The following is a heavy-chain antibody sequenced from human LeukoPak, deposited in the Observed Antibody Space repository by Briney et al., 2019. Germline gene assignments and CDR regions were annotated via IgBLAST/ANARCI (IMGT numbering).Heavy chain of an antibody. CDR1: GGSFSGYY. Sequence: KPSETLSLTCAVYGGSFSGYYWSWIRQPPGKGLEWIGEINHSGSTNYNPSLKSRVTISVDTSKNQFSLKLSSVTAADTAVYYCARHGPPAPYSSSWNAFDYWGQGTLVTVSS. V-gene: IGHV4-34*01. CDR2: INHSGST. J-gene: IGHJ4*02. CDR3: ARHGPPAPYSSSWNAFDY. D-gene: IGHD6-13*01.